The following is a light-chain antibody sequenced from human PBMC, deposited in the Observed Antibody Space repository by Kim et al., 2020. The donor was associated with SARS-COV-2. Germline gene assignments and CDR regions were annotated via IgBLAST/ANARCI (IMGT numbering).Light chain of an antibody. V-gene: IGLV3-19*01. CDR2: GKN. Sequence: SSELTQDPAVSVALGQTVRITCQGDSLRSYYASWYQQKPGQAPVLVIYGKNNRPSGIPDRVSGSSSGNTASLTITGAQAEDEADYYCNSRDSSGKHLVFGGGTKLTVL. CDR3: NSRDSSGKHLV. CDR1: SLRSYY. J-gene: IGLJ3*02.